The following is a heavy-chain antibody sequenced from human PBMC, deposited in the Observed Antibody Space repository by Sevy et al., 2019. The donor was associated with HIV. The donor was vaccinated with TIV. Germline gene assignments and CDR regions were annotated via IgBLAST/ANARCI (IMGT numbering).Heavy chain of an antibody. CDR3: AKDHSGYDYYNYFDY. D-gene: IGHD5-12*01. Sequence: GGSLRLSCAASGFTFSSYAMSWVRQAPGKGLEWVSAISGSGGSTYYADSVKGRFTISRDNSKNTLYLHMNSLRAEDTAVYSCAKDHSGYDYYNYFDYWGQGTLVTVSS. V-gene: IGHV3-23*01. CDR1: GFTFSSYA. CDR2: ISGSGGST. J-gene: IGHJ4*02.